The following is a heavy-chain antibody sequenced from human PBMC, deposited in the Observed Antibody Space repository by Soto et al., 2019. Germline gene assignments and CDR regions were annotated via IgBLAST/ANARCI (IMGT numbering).Heavy chain of an antibody. CDR2: IIPICGTA. V-gene: IGHV1-69*13. D-gene: IGHD1-26*01. CDR3: SGIDGLLPWFDP. J-gene: IGHJ5*02. CDR1: GGTFSSYA. Sequence: SVKVSCKASGGTFSSYAISWVRQAPGQGLEWMGGIIPICGTANYAQKLQGRVTITADESTSTAYMELSSLTSEDTAVYYCSGIDGLLPWFDPWGQGTLVTVCS.